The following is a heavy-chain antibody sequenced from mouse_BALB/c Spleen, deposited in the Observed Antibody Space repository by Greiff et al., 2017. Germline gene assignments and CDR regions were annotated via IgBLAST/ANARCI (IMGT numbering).Heavy chain of an antibody. V-gene: IGHV5-6-5*01. CDR1: GFTFSSYA. D-gene: IGHD2-3*01. Sequence: EVMLVESGGGLVKPGGSLKLSCAASGFTFSSYAMSWVRQTPEKRLEWVASISSGGSTYYPDSVKGRFTISRDNARNILYLQMSSLRSEDTAMYYCARGGDGYSSWFAYWGQGTLVTVSA. CDR3: ARGGDGYSSWFAY. CDR2: ISSGGST. J-gene: IGHJ3*01.